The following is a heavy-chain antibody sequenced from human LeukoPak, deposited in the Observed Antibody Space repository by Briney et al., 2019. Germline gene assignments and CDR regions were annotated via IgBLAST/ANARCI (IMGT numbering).Heavy chain of an antibody. J-gene: IGHJ4*02. CDR3: VRGYSYGYRFDF. CDR2: ISWNNDSM. V-gene: IGHV3-9*01. Sequence: GGSLRLSCAASRFTFSNYWMHWVRQAPGKGLEWVSGISWNNDSMDYADSVKGRFIISRDNAKISLYLQMNSLRAEDTALYYCVRGYSYGYRFDFWGQGTLVTVSS. CDR1: RFTFSNYW. D-gene: IGHD5-18*01.